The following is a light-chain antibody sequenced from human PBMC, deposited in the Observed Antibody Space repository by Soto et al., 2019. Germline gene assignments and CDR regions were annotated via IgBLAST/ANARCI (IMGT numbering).Light chain of an antibody. J-gene: IGKJ1*01. V-gene: IGKV1-5*03. CDR1: QTISSW. CDR2: KAS. Sequence: DIQITPAPSTLSGSVGDRVTIPCPASQTISSWLAWYQQKPGKAPKLLIDKASTLKSGVPSRFSGSGSGTEFTLTISSLQPDDFATYYCQHYNSYSEAFGQGTKVDIK. CDR3: QHYNSYSEA.